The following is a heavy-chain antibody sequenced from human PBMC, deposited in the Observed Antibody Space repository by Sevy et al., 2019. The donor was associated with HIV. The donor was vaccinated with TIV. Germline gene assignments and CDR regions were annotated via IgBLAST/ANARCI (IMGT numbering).Heavy chain of an antibody. CDR3: AHETFGRFES. Sequence: GGSLRLSCAASGFTFSANWMNWVRQAPGKGLEWVANLKADGRNKHYVDSVEGRFTISRDNAKNLLFLQMNSLRVEDTAVYYCAHETFGRFESWGQGTLVTVSS. V-gene: IGHV3-7*01. CDR2: LKADGRNK. CDR1: GFTFSANW. J-gene: IGHJ4*02. D-gene: IGHD3-16*01.